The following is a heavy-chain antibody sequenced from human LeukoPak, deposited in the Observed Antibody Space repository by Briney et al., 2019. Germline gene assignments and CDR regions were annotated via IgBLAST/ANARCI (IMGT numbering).Heavy chain of an antibody. CDR1: GFPFSSYA. J-gene: IGHJ6*02. D-gene: IGHD2-15*01. CDR3: VRGYSFGPYGMDV. Sequence: GGSLRLSCSASGFPFSSYAMHWARQAPGKGLEYVSAISDSGGSTYYADSVKGRFAISRDNSKNTLYLQMSSLRAEDTAVYFCVRGYSFGPYGMDVWGQGTTVTVSS. CDR2: ISDSGGST. V-gene: IGHV3-64D*09.